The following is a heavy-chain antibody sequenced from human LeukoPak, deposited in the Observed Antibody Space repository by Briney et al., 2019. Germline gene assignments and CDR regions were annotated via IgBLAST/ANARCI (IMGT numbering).Heavy chain of an antibody. V-gene: IGHV1-69*13. CDR3: AIILAENYYGSGSYYNGFDY. CDR1: GGTFSSYA. J-gene: IGHJ4*02. D-gene: IGHD3-10*01. CDR2: IIPIFGTA. Sequence: SVKVSCKASGGTFSSYAISWVRQAPGQGREWMGGIIPIFGTANYAQKFQGRVTITADESTSTAYMELSSLRSEDTAVYYCAIILAENYYGSGSYYNGFDYWGQGTLVTVSS.